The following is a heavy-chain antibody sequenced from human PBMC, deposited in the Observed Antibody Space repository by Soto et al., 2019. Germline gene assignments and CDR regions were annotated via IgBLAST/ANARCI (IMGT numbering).Heavy chain of an antibody. Sequence: SETLSLTCTVSGGSISSYYWSWIRQPPGKGLEWIGYIYYSGSTNYNPSLKSRVTISVDTSKNQFSLKLSSVTAADTAVYYCATGNVLLWFGERGMDVWGQGTTVTVSS. CDR1: GGSISSYY. J-gene: IGHJ6*02. CDR3: ATGNVLLWFGERGMDV. V-gene: IGHV4-59*01. D-gene: IGHD3-10*01. CDR2: IYYSGST.